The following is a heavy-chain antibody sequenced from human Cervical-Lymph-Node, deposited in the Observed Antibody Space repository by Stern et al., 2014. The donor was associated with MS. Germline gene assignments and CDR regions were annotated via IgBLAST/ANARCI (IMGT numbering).Heavy chain of an antibody. CDR1: GFAFRDFA. Sequence: EVQLVESGGDLVQPGGSLRLSCAASGFAFRDFAMTWVRQAPGKRLEGVSSTRGSGIGTYYADSVKGRFTISRDNSRNTLYLQMDSLRAEDTAVYYCAKAPAYYYDTSGYYEFDYRGQGTLVTVSS. CDR2: TRGSGIGT. J-gene: IGHJ4*02. V-gene: IGHV3-23*04. CDR3: AKAPAYYYDTSGYYEFDY. D-gene: IGHD3-22*01.